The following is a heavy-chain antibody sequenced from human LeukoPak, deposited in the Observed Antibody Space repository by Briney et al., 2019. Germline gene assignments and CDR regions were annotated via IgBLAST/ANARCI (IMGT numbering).Heavy chain of an antibody. Sequence: PSETLSLTCTVSGGSISSSSYYWGWIRQPPGKGLEWIGSIYYSGSTYYNPSLKSRVTISVDTSKNQFSLKLSSVTAADTAVYYCASTILGYSSSWGQGTLVTVSS. CDR1: GGSISSSSYY. V-gene: IGHV4-39*07. J-gene: IGHJ4*02. CDR3: ASTILGYSSS. CDR2: IYYSGST. D-gene: IGHD6-13*01.